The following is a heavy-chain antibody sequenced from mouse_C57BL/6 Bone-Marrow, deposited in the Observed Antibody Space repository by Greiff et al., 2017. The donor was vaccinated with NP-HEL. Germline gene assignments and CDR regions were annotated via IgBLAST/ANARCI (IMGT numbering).Heavy chain of an antibody. D-gene: IGHD1-1*02. V-gene: IGHV1-69*01. J-gene: IGHJ1*03. CDR1: GYTFTSYW. CDR2: IDPSDSYT. CDR3: ARGGYWYFYV. Sequence: VQLQQPGAELVMPGASVKLSCKASGYTFTSYWMHWVKQRPGQGLEWIGEIDPSDSYTNYNQKFKGKSTLTVDKSSSTAYMQLSSLTSEDSAVYYCARGGYWYFYVWGTGTTVTVSS.